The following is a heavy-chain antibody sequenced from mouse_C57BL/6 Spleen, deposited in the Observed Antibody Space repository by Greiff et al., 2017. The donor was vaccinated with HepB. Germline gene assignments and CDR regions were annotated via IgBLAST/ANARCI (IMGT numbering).Heavy chain of an antibody. D-gene: IGHD1-1*01. CDR1: GYTFTSYW. CDR2: IDPSDSET. CDR3: ARSANYYGSSYGAY. Sequence: VQLQQPGAELVRPGSSVKLSCKASGYTFTSYWMHWVKQRPIQGLEWIGNIDPSDSETHYNQKFKDKATLTVDKSSSTAYMQLSSLTSEDSAVYYCARSANYYGSSYGAYWGQGTLVTVSA. V-gene: IGHV1-52*01. J-gene: IGHJ3*01.